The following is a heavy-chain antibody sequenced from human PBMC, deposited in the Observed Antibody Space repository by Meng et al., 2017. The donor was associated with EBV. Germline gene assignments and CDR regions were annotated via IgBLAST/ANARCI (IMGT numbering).Heavy chain of an antibody. J-gene: IGHJ4*02. CDR1: GGTFRSDA. V-gene: IGHV1-69*01. D-gene: IGHD3-10*01. CDR2: LIPMSGAP. CDR3: TSESGRGFTPDY. Sequence: VQSVGAEEKKPGSPVKVSCRTSGGTFRSDAVSWVRQAPGQGLEWMGGLIPMSGAPHYAQKFQDRVKIIADESTSTHSMELNNLRFEDTAMYYCTSESGRGFTPDYWGQGTLVTVSS.